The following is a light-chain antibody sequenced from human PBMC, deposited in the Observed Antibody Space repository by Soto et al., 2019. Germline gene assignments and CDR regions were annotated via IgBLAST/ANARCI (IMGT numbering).Light chain of an antibody. CDR2: DAS. CDR1: QSSSNY. CDR3: QHRSKWPLT. Sequence: IVLTHSPGTLSLSPWERSTLSSRASQSSSNYLAWYQQRPGQAPRLLIYDASNRATGIPDRFSGSGSGTDFTLTISSLEPEDSAVYYCQHRSKWPLTFGGGTKVDIK. V-gene: IGKV3-11*01. J-gene: IGKJ4*01.